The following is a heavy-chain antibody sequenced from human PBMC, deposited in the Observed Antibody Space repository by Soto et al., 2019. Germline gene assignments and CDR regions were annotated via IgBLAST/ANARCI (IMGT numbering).Heavy chain of an antibody. CDR1: GGSISSGGCS. Sequence: SETLSLTCAVSGGSISSGGCSWSWIRQPPGKGLEWIGYIYHSGSTYYNPSLKSRVTISRDNSKNTLYLQMNSLRAEDTAVYYCAKERTGTTAHFDYWGQGTLLTVSS. V-gene: IGHV4-30-2*02. J-gene: IGHJ4*02. CDR3: AKERTGTTAHFDY. CDR2: IYHSGST. D-gene: IGHD1-1*01.